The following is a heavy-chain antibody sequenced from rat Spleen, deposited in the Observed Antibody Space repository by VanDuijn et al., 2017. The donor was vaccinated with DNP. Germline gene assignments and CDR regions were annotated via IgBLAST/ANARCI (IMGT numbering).Heavy chain of an antibody. D-gene: IGHD5-1*01. Sequence: EVQLVESGGGLVQAGRSLKLSCAASGFTFSDYNMAWVRQAPTKGLEWVASISTSGGSTYYRDSVKGRFTVSRDNAKSTLYLQMDSRRSEDTATYYCARSELAYFAYWGQGVMVTVSS. CDR1: GFTFSDYN. V-gene: IGHV5S23*01. CDR2: ISTSGGST. CDR3: ARSELAYFAY. J-gene: IGHJ2*01.